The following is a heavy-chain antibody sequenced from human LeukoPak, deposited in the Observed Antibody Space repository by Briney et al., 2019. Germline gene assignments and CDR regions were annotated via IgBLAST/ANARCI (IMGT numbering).Heavy chain of an antibody. J-gene: IGHJ4*01. CDR1: GFTFSDYY. CDR2: ISSSGSTT. D-gene: IGHD5-12*01. CDR3: ARDRGWDGYGYAFLDY. Sequence: GGSLRLSCAASGFTFSDYYMSWIRQAPGKGLEWIAYISSSGSTTKYADSVKGRFTMSRDNAKNAVYMEMNSLRVEDTAVYYCARDRGWDGYGYAFLDYWGHGTLVTVSS. V-gene: IGHV3-11*04.